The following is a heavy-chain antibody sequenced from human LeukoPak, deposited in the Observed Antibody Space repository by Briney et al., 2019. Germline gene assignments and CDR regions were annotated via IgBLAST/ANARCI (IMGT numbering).Heavy chain of an antibody. CDR3: AKIPYDSSAYYYFDY. J-gene: IGHJ4*02. CDR2: LTGSGST. Sequence: GGSLRLSCVASGFAFSSFAMSWVRQAPGKGLEWVSGLTGSGSTYHADSVKGRFTISRDNSKNTLSLQMNSLRAEDTAVYYCAKIPYDSSAYYYFDYWGQGTLVTVSS. CDR1: GFAFSSFA. D-gene: IGHD3-22*01. V-gene: IGHV3-23*01.